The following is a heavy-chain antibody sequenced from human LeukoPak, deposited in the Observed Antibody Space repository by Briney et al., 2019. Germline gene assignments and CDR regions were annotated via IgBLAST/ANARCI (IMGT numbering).Heavy chain of an antibody. CDR3: ASHYDSSGYYTDY. V-gene: IGHV3-21*01. Sequence: GGSLRLSCAASGFTFSSYSMDWVRQAPGKGLEWVSSISSSGSYIYYADSLKGRFTISRDNAKNSLYLQMNSLRAEDTAVYYCASHYDSSGYYTDYWGQGTLVTVSS. J-gene: IGHJ4*02. CDR1: GFTFSSYS. CDR2: ISSSGSYI. D-gene: IGHD3-22*01.